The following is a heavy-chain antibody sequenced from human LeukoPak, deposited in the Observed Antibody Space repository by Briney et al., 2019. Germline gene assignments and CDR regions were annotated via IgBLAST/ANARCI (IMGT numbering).Heavy chain of an antibody. CDR2: ISSTSGDI. V-gene: IGHV3-21*01. CDR3: ARSYAYLWGTYRSVYFDY. J-gene: IGHJ4*02. CDR1: GFTFSSYG. Sequence: GGSLRLSCAASGFTFSSYGMNWVRQAPGKGLEWVSSISSTSGDIYYADSVKGRFNISRDNAKNSLYLQMNSLRAEDTAVYYCARSYAYLWGTYRSVYFDYWGQGTLVTVSS. D-gene: IGHD3-16*02.